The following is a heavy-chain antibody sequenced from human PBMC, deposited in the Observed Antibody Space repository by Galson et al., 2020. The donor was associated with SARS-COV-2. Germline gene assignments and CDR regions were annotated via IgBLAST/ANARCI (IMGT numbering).Heavy chain of an antibody. J-gene: IGHJ3*01. Sequence: GGSLRLSCAASGFIFTNYEMNWVRQAPGKGLEWVSYISDSGTNIYYADSVKGRFTISRDNTKNSVYLQMTSGRAEDTAVYYCASPYLAAASFFGAFDLWGRGTMVTVSS. CDR3: ASPYLAAASFFGAFDL. D-gene: IGHD6-13*01. CDR2: ISDSGTNI. V-gene: IGHV3-48*03. CDR1: GFIFTNYE.